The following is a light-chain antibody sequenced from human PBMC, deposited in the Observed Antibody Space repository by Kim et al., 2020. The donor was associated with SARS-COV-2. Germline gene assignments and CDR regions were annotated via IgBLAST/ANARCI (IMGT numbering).Light chain of an antibody. CDR3: QQFHTYPLT. CDR1: QGINSA. V-gene: IGKV1-13*02. J-gene: IGKJ4*01. Sequence: ASVRDRVTFTCRASQGINSALAWYQLRPGEAPKLLIYFASTLESGVPSRFSGSGSGTDFSLTISSLQPEDSATYYCQQFHTYPLTFGGGTKVDIK. CDR2: FAS.